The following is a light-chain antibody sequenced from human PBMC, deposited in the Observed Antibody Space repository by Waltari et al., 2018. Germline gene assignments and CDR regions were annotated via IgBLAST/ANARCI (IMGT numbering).Light chain of an antibody. CDR2: NVS. V-gene: IGLV2-14*01. J-gene: IGLJ2*01. Sequence: QSALTQPASVSGSPGQSITISCTGTSSDVGGYNYVSWYQQHPGKAPKLMIYNVSNRPSVVANRFSCSKSGNTASLTISGLQADDEADYYCSSYTSSSTVVFGGWTKLTVL. CDR1: SSDVGGYNY. CDR3: SSYTSSSTVV.